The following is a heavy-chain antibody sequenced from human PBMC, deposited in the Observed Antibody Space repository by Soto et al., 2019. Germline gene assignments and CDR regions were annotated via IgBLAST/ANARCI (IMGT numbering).Heavy chain of an antibody. Sequence: SETLSLTCTVSDGSISGYYWSWIRQPPGKGLEWTGYIFYSGITNYNPSLTSRVTISVDTSKTQFSLNLSSVTAADTAVYYCARAGWSNTWYFDYWGQGSLVTVSS. J-gene: IGHJ4*02. D-gene: IGHD3-3*01. CDR3: ARAGWSNTWYFDY. V-gene: IGHV4-59*01. CDR1: DGSISGYY. CDR2: IFYSGIT.